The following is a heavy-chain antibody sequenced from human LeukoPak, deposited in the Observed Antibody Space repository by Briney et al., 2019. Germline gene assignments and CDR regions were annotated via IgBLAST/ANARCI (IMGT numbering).Heavy chain of an antibody. CDR2: ISAYNGNT. CDR3: AREIWGSGFYYMDV. V-gene: IGHV1-18*01. Sequence: ASVKVSCKASGYTFTSYGISWVRQAPGQGLEWVGWISAYNGNTNYAQKLQGRVTMTTDTSTSTAYMELRSLRSDDTAVYYCAREIWGSGFYYMDVWGKGTTVTISS. J-gene: IGHJ6*03. CDR1: GYTFTSYG. D-gene: IGHD3-10*01.